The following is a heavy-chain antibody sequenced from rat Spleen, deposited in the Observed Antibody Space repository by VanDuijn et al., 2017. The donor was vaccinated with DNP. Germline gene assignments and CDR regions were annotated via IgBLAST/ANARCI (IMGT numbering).Heavy chain of an antibody. CDR3: ARHRAIAAIWDY. CDR1: GFTFSDYN. Sequence: EVQLVESGGGLLQPGRSLKLSCAASGFTFSDYNMAWVRQAPTKGLEWVAYISYDGGSTNYGDSGKGRFTISRDNGKSTQYWRMDSLRSEDTATYYCARHRAIAAIWDYWGQGVMVTVSS. V-gene: IGHV5-7*01. J-gene: IGHJ2*01. D-gene: IGHD1-2*01. CDR2: ISYDGGST.